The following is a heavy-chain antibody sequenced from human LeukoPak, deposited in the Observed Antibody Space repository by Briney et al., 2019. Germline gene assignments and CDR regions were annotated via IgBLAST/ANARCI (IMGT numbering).Heavy chain of an antibody. D-gene: IGHD2-2*01. Sequence: SQTLSLTCTVSGGSISSGSYYWSWIRQPAGKGLEWFGRIYTSGSTNYNPSLKSRVTISVDTSKNQFSLKLSSVTAADTAVYYCARALVVPAATNWFDPWGQGTLVTVSS. V-gene: IGHV4-61*02. CDR1: GGSISSGSYY. CDR2: IYTSGST. J-gene: IGHJ5*02. CDR3: ARALVVPAATNWFDP.